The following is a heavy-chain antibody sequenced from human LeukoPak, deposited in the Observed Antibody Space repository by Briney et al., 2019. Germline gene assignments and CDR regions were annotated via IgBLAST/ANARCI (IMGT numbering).Heavy chain of an antibody. CDR3: ARDHPHHYGDYGFDY. CDR2: IYYSGST. J-gene: IGHJ4*02. CDR1: GGSISSYY. D-gene: IGHD4-17*01. Sequence: SETLSLTCTVSGGSISSYYWSWIRQPPGKGLEWIGYIYYSGSTNYNPSLKSRVTISVDTSKNQFSLKLSSVTAADTAVYYCARDHPHHYGDYGFDYWGQGTLVTVSS. V-gene: IGHV4-59*01.